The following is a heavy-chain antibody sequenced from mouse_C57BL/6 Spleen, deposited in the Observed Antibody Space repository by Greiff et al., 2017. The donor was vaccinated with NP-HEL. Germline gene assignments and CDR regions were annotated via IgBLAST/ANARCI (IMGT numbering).Heavy chain of an antibody. CDR3: ARESYENYFDY. Sequence: VQLQQSGPELVKPGASVKISCKASGYTFTDYYMNWVKQSHGKSLEWIGDINPNNGGTSYNQKFKGKATLTVDKSSSTAYMELRSLTSEDSAVYYCARESYENYFDYWGQGTTLTVSS. J-gene: IGHJ2*01. V-gene: IGHV1-26*01. D-gene: IGHD2-3*01. CDR1: GYTFTDYY. CDR2: INPNNGGT.